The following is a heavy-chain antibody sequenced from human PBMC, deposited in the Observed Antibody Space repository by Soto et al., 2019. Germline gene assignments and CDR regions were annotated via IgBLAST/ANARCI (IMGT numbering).Heavy chain of an antibody. CDR2: IYYSGST. D-gene: IGHD6-13*01. CDR1: GGSISSSSYY. CDR3: ARRGGVAAAMWGY. J-gene: IGHJ4*02. V-gene: IGHV4-39*01. Sequence: QLQLQESGPGLVKPSETLSLTCTVSGGSISSSSYYWGWIRQPPGKGLEWIGSIYYSGSTYYNPSLESRVTISVDTSKNQFSLKLSSVTAADTAVYYCARRGGVAAAMWGYWGQGTLVTVSS.